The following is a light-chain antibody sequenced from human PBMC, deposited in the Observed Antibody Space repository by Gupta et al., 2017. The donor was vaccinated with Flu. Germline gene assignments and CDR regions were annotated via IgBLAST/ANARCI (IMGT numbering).Light chain of an antibody. Sequence: DIQLTQSPSFLSASVGDRVTITCRASQGISSYLAWYQQKPGKAHKVLIYAASTLQSGVPSRFSGSGSGTEFTLTISSLQPEDFATYYCQRSGTFGPGTKVDIK. J-gene: IGKJ3*01. CDR2: AAS. CDR1: QGISSY. CDR3: QRSGT. V-gene: IGKV1-9*01.